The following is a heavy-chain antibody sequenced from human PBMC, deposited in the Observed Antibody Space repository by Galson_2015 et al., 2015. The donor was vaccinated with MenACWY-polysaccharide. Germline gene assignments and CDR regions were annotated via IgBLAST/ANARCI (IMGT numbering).Heavy chain of an antibody. CDR2: IWYDGSNK. CDR1: GFTFSSYG. Sequence: SLRLSCAASGFTFSSYGMHWVRQAPGKGLEWVAVIWYDGSNKYYADSVKGRFTISRDNSKNTLYLQMNSLRAEDTAVYYCARDSVNFYDSSGYYPSYYFDYWGQGTLVTVSS. J-gene: IGHJ4*02. V-gene: IGHV3-33*01. CDR3: ARDSVNFYDSSGYYPSYYFDY. D-gene: IGHD3-22*01.